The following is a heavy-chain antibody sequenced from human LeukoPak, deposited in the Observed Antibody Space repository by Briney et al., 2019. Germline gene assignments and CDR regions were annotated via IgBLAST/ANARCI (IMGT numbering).Heavy chain of an antibody. CDR3: TRVVGCSSTSCYVGDNWFDP. Sequence: PGGSLRLSCAASGFTFSSYAMSWVRQAPGKGLEWVGFIRSKAYGGTTEYAASVKGRFTISRDDSKSIAYLQMNSLKTEDTAVYYCTRVVGCSSTSCYVGDNWFDPWGQGTLVTVSS. CDR1: GFTFSSYA. CDR2: IRSKAYGGTT. D-gene: IGHD2-2*01. V-gene: IGHV3-49*04. J-gene: IGHJ5*02.